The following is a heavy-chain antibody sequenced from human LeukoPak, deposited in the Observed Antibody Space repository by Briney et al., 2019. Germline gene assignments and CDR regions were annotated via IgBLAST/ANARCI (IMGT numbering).Heavy chain of an antibody. CDR1: GYTFTSNG. J-gene: IGHJ6*02. V-gene: IGHV7-4-1*02. CDR2: INTYTGNP. D-gene: IGHD6-19*01. Sequence: GASVKVSCKASGYTFTSNGINWVRQAPGQGLEWMGWINTYTGNPTYAQGFTGRFVLSLDTSVSTAYLQISSLQAEDTAVYYCARETYSSSGSTYYYGMDVWGQGTTVTVS. CDR3: ARETYSSSGSTYYYGMDV.